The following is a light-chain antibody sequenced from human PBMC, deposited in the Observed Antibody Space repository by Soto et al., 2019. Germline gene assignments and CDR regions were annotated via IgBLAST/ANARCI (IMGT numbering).Light chain of an antibody. Sequence: QSVLTPPASVSGSPGHSITISCTGTSSDVGGYNYVSWYQHHPGKAPKLMIYDVSNRPSGVSNRFSGSKSGNTASLTISGLQPEDEADYYCSSYTTSNTRQIVFGTGTKVTVL. CDR2: DVS. CDR1: SSDVGGYNY. CDR3: SSYTTSNTRQIV. J-gene: IGLJ1*01. V-gene: IGLV2-14*03.